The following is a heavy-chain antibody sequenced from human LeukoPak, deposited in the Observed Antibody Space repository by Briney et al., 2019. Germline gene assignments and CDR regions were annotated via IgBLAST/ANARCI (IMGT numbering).Heavy chain of an antibody. CDR3: ARENDFWSGSDYYFDY. Sequence: GGSLRLSCAASGFTFSSYAMSWVRQAPGKGLEWVSGISGTGGSTYYADSVKGRFTISRDKSKNTPFLQMNSLRAEDTAVYYCARENDFWSGSDYYFDYWGQGTLVTVSS. CDR2: ISGTGGST. CDR1: GFTFSSYA. V-gene: IGHV3-23*01. J-gene: IGHJ4*02. D-gene: IGHD3-3*01.